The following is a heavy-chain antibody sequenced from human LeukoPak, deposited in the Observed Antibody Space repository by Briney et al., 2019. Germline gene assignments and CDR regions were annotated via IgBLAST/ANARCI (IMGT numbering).Heavy chain of an antibody. Sequence: SETLSLTCTVSGYSISSSYYWSWIRQPPGKGLEWIGYIYYSGSTNYNPSLKSRVTISVDTSKNQFSLKLSSVTAADTAVYYCARGERWLQWPYYFDYWGQGTLVTVSS. J-gene: IGHJ4*02. CDR3: ARGERWLQWPYYFDY. CDR2: IYYSGST. V-gene: IGHV4-61*01. CDR1: GYSISSSYY. D-gene: IGHD5-24*01.